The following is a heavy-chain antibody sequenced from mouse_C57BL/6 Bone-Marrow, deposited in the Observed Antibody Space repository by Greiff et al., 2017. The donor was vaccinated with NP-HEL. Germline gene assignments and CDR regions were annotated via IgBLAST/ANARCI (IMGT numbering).Heavy chain of an antibody. J-gene: IGHJ1*03. Sequence: QVQLKQSGAELVRPGASVTLSCKASGYTFTDYEMHWVKQTPVHGLEWIGAIDPETGGTAYNQKFKGKAILTADKSSSTAYMELRSLTSEDSAVYYCTRWGICCYFDVWGTGTTVTVSS. CDR3: TRWGICCYFDV. CDR1: GYTFTDYE. CDR2: IDPETGGT. V-gene: IGHV1-15*01.